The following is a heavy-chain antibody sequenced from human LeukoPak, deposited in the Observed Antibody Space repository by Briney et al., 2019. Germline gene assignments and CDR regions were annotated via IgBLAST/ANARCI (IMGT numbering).Heavy chain of an antibody. J-gene: IGHJ5*02. CDR2: MNPNSGNT. Sequence: ASVKVSCKASGYTFTSYDINWVRQATGQGLEWMGWMNPNSGNTGYAQKFQGRVTITRNTSISTAYMELSSLRSEDTAVYYCARGGVYDFWSGYPFWWFDPWGQGTLVTVSS. V-gene: IGHV1-8*03. CDR1: GYTFTSYD. D-gene: IGHD3-3*01. CDR3: ARGGVYDFWSGYPFWWFDP.